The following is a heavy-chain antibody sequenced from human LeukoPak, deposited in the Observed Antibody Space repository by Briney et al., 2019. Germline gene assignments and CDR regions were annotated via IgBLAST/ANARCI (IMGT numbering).Heavy chain of an antibody. J-gene: IGHJ5*02. CDR3: ARAAKYYYDSTVYWDWFDP. D-gene: IGHD3-22*01. Sequence: GGSLRLSCAASGFTFSSYWMSWVRQAPGKGLEWVANIKQDGVEKYYVDSVKGRFTISRDNAKNSLYLQMNGLRVEDTAVYYCARAAKYYYDSTVYWDWFDPWGQGTLVTVSS. V-gene: IGHV3-7*01. CDR2: IKQDGVEK. CDR1: GFTFSSYW.